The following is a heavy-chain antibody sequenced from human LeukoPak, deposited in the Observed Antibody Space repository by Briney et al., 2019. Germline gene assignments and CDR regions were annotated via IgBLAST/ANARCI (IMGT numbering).Heavy chain of an antibody. CDR2: ISASGHVT. V-gene: IGHV3-23*01. Sequence: GGSLRLSCAASGFKFSGYAMTWVRQAPGKGLEWVSTISASGHVTYYADSVKGRFTISRDQSENTVFLQMNALRAEDTAVYFCAKVFWSGSPYFDYWGQGTLVTVSS. D-gene: IGHD3-3*01. J-gene: IGHJ4*02. CDR3: AKVFWSGSPYFDY. CDR1: GFKFSGYA.